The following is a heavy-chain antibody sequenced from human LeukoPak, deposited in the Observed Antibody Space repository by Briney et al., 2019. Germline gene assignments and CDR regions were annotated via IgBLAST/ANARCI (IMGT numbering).Heavy chain of an antibody. V-gene: IGHV4-30-4*01. CDR3: ARERGRIAALYYFDY. Sequence: PSETLSLTCTVSGGSISSGDYYWSWIRQPPGKGLEWIGYIYYSGSTYYNPSLKSRVTMSVDTSKNQFSLKLSSVTAADTAVYYCARERGRIAALYYFDYWGQGTLVTVSS. CDR1: GGSISSGDYY. CDR2: IYYSGST. J-gene: IGHJ4*02. D-gene: IGHD6-13*01.